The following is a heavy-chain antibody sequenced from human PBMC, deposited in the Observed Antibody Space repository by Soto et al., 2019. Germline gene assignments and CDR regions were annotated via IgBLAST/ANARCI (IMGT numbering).Heavy chain of an antibody. CDR2: ISAYNGNT. D-gene: IGHD6-13*01. Sequence: ASVKVSCKASGYTFTSYGISWVRQAPGQGLEWMGWISAYNGNTNYAQKLQGRVTMTTDTSTSTAYMELRSLRSDDTAVYYCARDPDPYSSSWYRGWFDPWGQGTLVTVSS. CDR1: GYTFTSYG. J-gene: IGHJ5*02. V-gene: IGHV1-18*01. CDR3: ARDPDPYSSSWYRGWFDP.